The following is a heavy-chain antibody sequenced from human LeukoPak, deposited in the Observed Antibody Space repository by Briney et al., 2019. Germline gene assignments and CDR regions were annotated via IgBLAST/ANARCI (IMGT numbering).Heavy chain of an antibody. Sequence: PGRSLRLSCAASGFTFSSYAMHWVRQSPGRGLECVSTISGSGGSTYHADSVKGRFTISRDNSKNVLFLQMNSLRAEDTAVYYCAKGVVPAALGWFDPWGQGTLVTVSS. V-gene: IGHV3-23*01. D-gene: IGHD2-2*01. CDR3: AKGVVPAALGWFDP. CDR1: GFTFSSYA. CDR2: ISGSGGST. J-gene: IGHJ5*02.